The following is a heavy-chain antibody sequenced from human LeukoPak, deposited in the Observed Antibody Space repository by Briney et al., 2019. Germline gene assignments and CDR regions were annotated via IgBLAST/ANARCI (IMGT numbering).Heavy chain of an antibody. D-gene: IGHD3-10*01. CDR1: GFTFSDHW. Sequence: GGSLRLSCEASGFTFSDHWMSWVRQAPGKGLEWVADIKKDGSEKNQVDSVTISRDNAKNSLYLQMNSLRVEDTAVYYCARGPSYGSRSDYLDYWGQGTLVTVSS. V-gene: IGHV3-7*01. CDR3: ARGPSYGSRSDYLDY. CDR2: IKKDGSEK. J-gene: IGHJ4*02.